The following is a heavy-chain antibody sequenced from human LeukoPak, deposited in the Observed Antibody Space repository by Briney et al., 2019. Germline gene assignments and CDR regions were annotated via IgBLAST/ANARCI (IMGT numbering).Heavy chain of an antibody. V-gene: IGHV3-30-3*01. J-gene: IGHJ4*02. D-gene: IGHD6-13*01. CDR1: GFTFSSYA. CDR3: AREQQLVRTHDY. CDR2: ISYDGSNK. Sequence: PGGSLRLSCAASGFTFSSYAMHWVRQAPGKGLEWVAVISYDGSNKYYADSVKGRFTISRDNSKNTLYLQMNSLRAEDTAVYYCAREQQLVRTHDYWGQGTLVTVSS.